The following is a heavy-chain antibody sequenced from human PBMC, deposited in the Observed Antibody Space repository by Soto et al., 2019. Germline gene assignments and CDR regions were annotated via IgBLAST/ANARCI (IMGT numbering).Heavy chain of an antibody. J-gene: IGHJ6*03. D-gene: IGHD3-3*01. CDR2: IWYDGSNK. CDR1: GFTFSSYG. V-gene: IGHV3-33*01. CDR3: ARDRENYDFWSGHYYYYYMDV. Sequence: GGSLRLSCAASGFTFSSYGMHWVRQAPGKGLEWVAVIWYDGSNKYYADSVKGRFTISRDNSKNTLYLQMNSLRAEDTAMYYCARDRENYDFWSGHYYYYYMDVWGKGTTVTVSS.